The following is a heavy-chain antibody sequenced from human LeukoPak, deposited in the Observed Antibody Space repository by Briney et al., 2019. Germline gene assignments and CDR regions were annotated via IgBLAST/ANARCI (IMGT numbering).Heavy chain of an antibody. CDR1: GGTFSSYA. CDR2: IIPIFGTA. J-gene: IGHJ4*02. D-gene: IGHD3-22*01. Sequence: AASVKVSCKASGGTFSSYAISWVRQAPGQGLERMGGIIPIFGTANYAQKFQGRVTITTDESTSTAYMELSSLRSEDTAVYYCARSYYDSSGFDYWGQGTLVTVSS. CDR3: ARSYYDSSGFDY. V-gene: IGHV1-69*05.